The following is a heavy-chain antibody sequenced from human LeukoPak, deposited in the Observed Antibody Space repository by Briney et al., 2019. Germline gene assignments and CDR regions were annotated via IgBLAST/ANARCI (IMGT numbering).Heavy chain of an antibody. V-gene: IGHV3-74*01. J-gene: IGHJ3*01. CDR2: VNSDGSST. Sequence: SGGSLRLSCVASGFTFSSYWMHWVRQGPGKGLVWVSRVNSDGSSTICADSVKGRLTTSRDNAKNTLYLQMDSLRAEDTAVYYCARGGGDHAFDVWGQGTTVTVSS. D-gene: IGHD2-21*02. CDR1: GFTFSSYW. CDR3: ARGGGDHAFDV.